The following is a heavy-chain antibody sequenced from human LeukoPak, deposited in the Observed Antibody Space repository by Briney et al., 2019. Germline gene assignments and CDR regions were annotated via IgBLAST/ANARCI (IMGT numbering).Heavy chain of an antibody. J-gene: IGHJ6*03. CDR1: GFTFSRYA. Sequence: PGGSLRLSCAASGFTFSRYAMHWVRQAPGKGLEWVAVISYDGSNKYYADSVKGRFTISRDNSKNTLYLQMNSLRAEDTAVYYCAREGGTELMDVWGKGTTVTVSS. CDR2: ISYDGSNK. V-gene: IGHV3-30*01. CDR3: AREGGTELMDV. D-gene: IGHD1-1*01.